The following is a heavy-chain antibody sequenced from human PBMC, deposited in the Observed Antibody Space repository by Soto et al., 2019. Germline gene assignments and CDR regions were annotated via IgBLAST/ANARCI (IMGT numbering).Heavy chain of an antibody. CDR1: GFTFSIYA. D-gene: IGHD2-15*01. V-gene: IGHV3-30-3*01. Sequence: QVQLVESGGGVVQPGRSLRLSCAASGFTFSIYAMHWFRQAPGKGLEWVAVISYDGARKAYANSVKGRFTISRDTSKNTLYLQMNSLRVEDTAAYYCSRGDREDTAVVIGARPGEYGMDVWGRGTTVTVSS. CDR3: SRGDREDTAVVIGARPGEYGMDV. CDR2: ISYDGARK. J-gene: IGHJ6*02.